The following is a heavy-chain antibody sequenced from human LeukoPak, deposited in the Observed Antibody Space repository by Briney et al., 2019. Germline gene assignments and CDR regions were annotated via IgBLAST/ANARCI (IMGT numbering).Heavy chain of an antibody. D-gene: IGHD2-2*01. CDR3: ARSPGGIVPAAIY. Sequence: GGSLRLSCAASGFTFSSYAMHWVRQAPGKGLEWVAVISYDGSNKYYADSVKGRFTISRDNSKNTLYLQMNSLRAEDTAVYYCARSPGGIVPAAIYWGQGTLVTVSS. J-gene: IGHJ4*02. V-gene: IGHV3-30-3*01. CDR1: GFTFSSYA. CDR2: ISYDGSNK.